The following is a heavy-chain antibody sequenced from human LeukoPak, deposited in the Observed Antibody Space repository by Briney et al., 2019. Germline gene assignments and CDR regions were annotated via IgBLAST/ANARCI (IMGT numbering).Heavy chain of an antibody. V-gene: IGHV1-69*01. CDR3: VSLTGPQPGY. J-gene: IGHJ4*02. CDR2: IIPIFGTA. D-gene: IGHD1-14*01. CDR1: GGTFSSYA. Sequence: AASVKVSCKASGGTFSSYAISWVRQAPGQGLEWMGGIIPIFGTANYAQKFQGRVTITADESTSTAYMELSSLRSEDTAVYYCVSLTGPQPGYWGQGTLVTVSS.